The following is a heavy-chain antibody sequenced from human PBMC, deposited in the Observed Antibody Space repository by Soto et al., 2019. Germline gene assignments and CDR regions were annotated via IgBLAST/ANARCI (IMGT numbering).Heavy chain of an antibody. CDR1: GYTFTSYG. CDR3: ARDRYQDGYKPHRFDP. J-gene: IGHJ5*02. Sequence: SVKVSCKASGYTFTSYGISWVRHAPGQGLEWMGWISAYNGNTNYAQKLQGRVTMTTDTSTSTAYMELRSLRSDDTAVYYCARDRYQDGYKPHRFDPWGQGTLVTVS. V-gene: IGHV1-18*01. D-gene: IGHD5-12*01. CDR2: ISAYNGNT.